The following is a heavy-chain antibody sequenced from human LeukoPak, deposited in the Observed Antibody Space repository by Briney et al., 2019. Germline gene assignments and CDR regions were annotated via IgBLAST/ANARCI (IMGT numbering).Heavy chain of an antibody. CDR3: ARDIAASGTFDY. Sequence: GGSLRLSCAASEFTFSSYAMHWVRQAPGKGLEWVAVISYDGINKYYAASVKGRFTVSRDNSKNTLYLQMNTLRAEDTAVYYCARDIAASGTFDYWGQGTLVTVSS. CDR1: EFTFSSYA. CDR2: ISYDGINK. J-gene: IGHJ4*02. V-gene: IGHV3-30*04. D-gene: IGHD6-13*01.